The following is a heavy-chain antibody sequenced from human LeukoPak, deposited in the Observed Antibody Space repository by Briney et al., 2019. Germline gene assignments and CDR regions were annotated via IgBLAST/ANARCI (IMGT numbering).Heavy chain of an antibody. J-gene: IGHJ4*02. V-gene: IGHV4-59*01. Sequence: SETLSLTCTVSGGSISSYYWSWIRQPPGKGLEWIGYIHYSGSTNYNPSLKSRVTISVDTSKNQFSLKLSSVTAADTAVYYCAAFYGSGSYVEYWGQGTLVTVSS. D-gene: IGHD3-10*01. CDR1: GGSISSYY. CDR2: IHYSGST. CDR3: AAFYGSGSYVEY.